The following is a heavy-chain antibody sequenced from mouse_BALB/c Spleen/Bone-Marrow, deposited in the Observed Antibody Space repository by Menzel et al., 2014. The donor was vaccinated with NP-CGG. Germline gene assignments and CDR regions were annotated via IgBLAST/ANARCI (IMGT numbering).Heavy chain of an antibody. CDR2: INPYNGGT. Sequence: EVQLQQSGPELVKPGASMKISCKASGYSFTDYTMTWVKQSHGKNLEWIGLINPYNGGTGYNQKFKGKATLTVDKSSSTAYMDLLSLTSEDSAVYYCATYYGSGWYFDVWAQGPRSPSPQ. V-gene: IGHV1-26*01. CDR1: GYSFTDYT. D-gene: IGHD1-1*01. J-gene: IGHJ1*01. CDR3: ATYYGSGWYFDV.